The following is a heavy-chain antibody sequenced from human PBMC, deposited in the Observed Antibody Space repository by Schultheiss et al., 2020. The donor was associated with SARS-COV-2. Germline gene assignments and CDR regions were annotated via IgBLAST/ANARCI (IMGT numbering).Heavy chain of an antibody. D-gene: IGHD6-13*01. V-gene: IGHV3-9*01. CDR2: ISWNSGSI. Sequence: SLRLSCAASGFTFDDYAMHWVRQAPGKGLEWVSGISWNSGSIGYADSVKGRFTISRDNSKNTLYLQMNSLRAEDTAVYYCAKKPSSSRYEGADYWGQGTLVTVSS. CDR3: AKKPSSSRYEGADY. CDR1: GFTFDDYA. J-gene: IGHJ4*02.